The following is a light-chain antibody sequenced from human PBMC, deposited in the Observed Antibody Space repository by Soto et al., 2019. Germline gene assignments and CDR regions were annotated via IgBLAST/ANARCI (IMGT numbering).Light chain of an antibody. Sequence: QSVLTQPPSASGTPGQRVTISYSGSSSNIGYNYVYWYRQLPGTAPKLLIYRSNQRPSGVPDRFSGSKSGTSASLAISGLRSEDEADYYCATWDDSLSVVVFGGGTKVTVL. CDR3: ATWDDSLSVVV. V-gene: IGLV1-47*01. CDR2: RSN. J-gene: IGLJ2*01. CDR1: SSNIGYNY.